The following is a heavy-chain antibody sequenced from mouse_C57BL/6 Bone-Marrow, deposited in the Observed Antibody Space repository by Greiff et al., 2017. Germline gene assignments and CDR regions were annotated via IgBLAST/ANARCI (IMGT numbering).Heavy chain of an antibody. V-gene: IGHV1-50*01. CDR2: IDPSDSYT. J-gene: IGHJ1*03. CDR3: ARDGYHWYFDV. D-gene: IGHD2-3*01. Sequence: QVQLQQPGAELVNPGASVKMSCKASGYTFTSYWMQWVKQRPGQGLEWIGEIDPSDSYTNYNQKFKGKATLTVDTSSSTAYMQLSSLTSEDSAVYYCARDGYHWYFDVWGTGTTVTVSS. CDR1: GYTFTSYW.